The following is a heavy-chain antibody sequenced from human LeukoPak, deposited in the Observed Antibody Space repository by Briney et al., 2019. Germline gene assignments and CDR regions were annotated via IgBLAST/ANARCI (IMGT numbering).Heavy chain of an antibody. CDR2: ISAYNGNT. D-gene: IGHD2-15*01. CDR1: GYTFTSYG. J-gene: IGHJ5*02. Sequence: ASVKVSCKASGYTFTSYGISWVRQAPGQGLEWMGWISAYNGNTNYAQKLQGRVTMTTDTSTSTAYMELRSLRSDDTAVYYCARSFGKGGGRATTRGNWFDPWGQGTLVTVSS. V-gene: IGHV1-18*01. CDR3: ARSFGKGGGRATTRGNWFDP.